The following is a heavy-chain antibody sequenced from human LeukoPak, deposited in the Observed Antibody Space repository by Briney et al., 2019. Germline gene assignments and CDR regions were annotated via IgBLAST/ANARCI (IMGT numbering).Heavy chain of an antibody. CDR1: GFTFSSYG. CDR2: IRYDGINK. Sequence: GGSLRLSCAASGFTFSSYGMHWVRQAPGKGLEWVAFIRYDGINKYYADSVKGRFTISRDNSKNTLYLQMNSLRAEDTAVYYCAKGPTYYDILTGPDYWGQGTLVTVSS. D-gene: IGHD3-9*01. V-gene: IGHV3-30*02. CDR3: AKGPTYYDILTGPDY. J-gene: IGHJ4*02.